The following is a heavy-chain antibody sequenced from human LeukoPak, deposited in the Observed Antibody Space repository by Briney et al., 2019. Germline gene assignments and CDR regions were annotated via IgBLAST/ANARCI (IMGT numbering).Heavy chain of an antibody. V-gene: IGHV1-18*01. CDR1: GYTFTSYG. CDR2: ISAYNGNT. J-gene: IGHJ4*02. D-gene: IGHD6-19*01. Sequence: ASVKVSCKASGYTFTSYGISWVRQAPGQGLEWMGWISAYNGNTNYAQKLQGRVTMTTDTSTSTAYVELRSLRSDDTAVYYCASHRRSGWYYFDYWGQGTLVTVSS. CDR3: ASHRRSGWYYFDY.